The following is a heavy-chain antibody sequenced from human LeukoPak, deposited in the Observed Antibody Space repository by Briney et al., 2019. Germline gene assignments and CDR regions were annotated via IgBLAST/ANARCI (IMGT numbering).Heavy chain of an antibody. Sequence: GESLQISCKGSGYSFTSYWIGWVRQMPGKGLEWMGIIYPGDSDTRYSPSFQGQVTISADKSISTAYLQWSSLKASDTAMYYCARPYHPHCSSTSCQVGGPDDAFDIWGQGTMVTVSS. D-gene: IGHD2-2*01. CDR2: IYPGDSDT. V-gene: IGHV5-51*01. CDR1: GYSFTSYW. J-gene: IGHJ3*02. CDR3: ARPYHPHCSSTSCQVGGPDDAFDI.